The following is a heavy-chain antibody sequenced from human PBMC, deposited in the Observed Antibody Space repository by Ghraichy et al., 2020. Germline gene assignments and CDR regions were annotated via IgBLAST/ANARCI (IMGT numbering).Heavy chain of an antibody. CDR2: LYNGDNT. V-gene: IGHV3-53*01. Sequence: GGSLRLSCAASGFTVGNLYMAWVRQAPGKGLVWVSTLYNGDNTYYADSVKGRFSISRDNSKNTLYLQMNSLRAEDTAVYYCGFVVEVTAGNRNDYWGQGTLVTVSS. D-gene: IGHD2-21*02. CDR1: GFTVGNLY. J-gene: IGHJ4*02. CDR3: GFVVEVTAGNRNDY.